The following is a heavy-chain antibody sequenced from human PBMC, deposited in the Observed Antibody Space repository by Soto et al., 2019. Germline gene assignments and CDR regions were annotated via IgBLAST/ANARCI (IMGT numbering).Heavy chain of an antibody. J-gene: IGHJ4*02. V-gene: IGHV3-23*01. D-gene: IGHD3-3*01. Sequence: SLRLSCAASGFTFSNYAMSWVRQAPGRGLEWVSTISGSGGSTYYADSVKGRFTISRDNSKNTLYLQMNSLRAEDTAVYYCAKGPDFWSGYQDYWGQGTLVTVSS. CDR1: GFTFSNYA. CDR3: AKGPDFWSGYQDY. CDR2: ISGSGGST.